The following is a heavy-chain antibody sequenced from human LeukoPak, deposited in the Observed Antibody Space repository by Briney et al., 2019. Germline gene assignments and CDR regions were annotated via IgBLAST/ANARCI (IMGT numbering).Heavy chain of an antibody. Sequence: GGSLRLSCAASGFTFSSYEMNWVRQAPGKGLEWVSYISSSGSTIYYAVSVKGRFTISRDNAKNSLYLQVNSLRAEDTGVYYCARDRYYGSGSYDYWGQGTLVTVSS. V-gene: IGHV3-48*03. CDR3: ARDRYYGSGSYDY. D-gene: IGHD3-10*01. CDR2: ISSSGSTI. CDR1: GFTFSSYE. J-gene: IGHJ4*02.